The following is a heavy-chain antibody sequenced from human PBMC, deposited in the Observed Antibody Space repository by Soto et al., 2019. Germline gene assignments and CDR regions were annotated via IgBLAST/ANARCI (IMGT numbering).Heavy chain of an antibody. CDR2: IDPSSGGT. D-gene: IGHD6-6*01. V-gene: IGHV1-2*02. Sequence: ASVKVSCKASGYTFTSYYIHWVRQAPGQGLECMGWIDPSSGGTNYAQKFQGRVTMTRDTSISTAYMELSRLRSDDTAVYYCAGFSSSPPLRGQGTLVTVSS. CDR3: AGFSSSPPL. J-gene: IGHJ4*02. CDR1: GYTFTSYY.